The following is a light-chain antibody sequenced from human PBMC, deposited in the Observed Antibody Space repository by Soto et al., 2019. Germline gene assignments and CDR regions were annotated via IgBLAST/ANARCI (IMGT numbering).Light chain of an antibody. Sequence: DIQMTQSPSTLSASVGDRVTTTCRASQSISKWLAWYQQKPGKAPNLLIYDASNLESGVPSRFSGSGSGTEFTLTISSLQPDDFATYYCQQYNDYSPWTFGQGTKVDIK. CDR1: QSISKW. CDR2: DAS. J-gene: IGKJ1*01. V-gene: IGKV1-5*01. CDR3: QQYNDYSPWT.